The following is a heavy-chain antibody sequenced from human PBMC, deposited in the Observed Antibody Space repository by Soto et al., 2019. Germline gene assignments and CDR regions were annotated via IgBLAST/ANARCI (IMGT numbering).Heavy chain of an antibody. CDR1: GGTFSNHA. J-gene: IGHJ3*02. CDR3: AREVAADGTFREDVFDI. CDR2: IIPIFSTT. V-gene: IGHV1-69*12. D-gene: IGHD6-13*01. Sequence: QVHLVQSGAEVKKPGSSVKVSCKASGGTFSNHAINWVRQAPGQGLEWMGRIIPIFSTTNYAQKFQGRVTFTADESTVTAYMELSSLKHDHTAVYYCAREVAADGTFREDVFDIWGQGTLVTVSS.